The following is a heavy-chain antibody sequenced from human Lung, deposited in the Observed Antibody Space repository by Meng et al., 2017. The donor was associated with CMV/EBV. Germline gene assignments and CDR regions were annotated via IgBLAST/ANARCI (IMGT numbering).Heavy chain of an antibody. D-gene: IGHD5-24*01. CDR3: ATQESRDGHNPY. V-gene: IGHV4-4*02. Sequence: PVQESGPGRVQPSGPLSLTCVVSGGSISSSYWWTWVCQSPGKGLEWIGEMYHSGTTNYNPSLKSRVTISMGKSNNQLSLKLNSVTAADTAVYYCATQESRDGHNPYWGQGTLVTVSS. CDR1: GGSISSSYW. CDR2: MYHSGTT. J-gene: IGHJ4*02.